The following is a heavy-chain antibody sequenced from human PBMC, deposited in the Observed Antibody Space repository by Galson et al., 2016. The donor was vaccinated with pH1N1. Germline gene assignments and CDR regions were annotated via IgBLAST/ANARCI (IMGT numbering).Heavy chain of an antibody. Sequence: QGLEWMGNILPILGIPDYAQKFQDRVKITADKSTNTAYLELSSLRSEDTAVYYCARDREDYWSGYLFDYWGQGTLVTVAS. CDR2: ILPILGIP. V-gene: IGHV1-69*04. CDR3: ARDREDYWSGYLFDY. D-gene: IGHD3-3*01. J-gene: IGHJ4*02.